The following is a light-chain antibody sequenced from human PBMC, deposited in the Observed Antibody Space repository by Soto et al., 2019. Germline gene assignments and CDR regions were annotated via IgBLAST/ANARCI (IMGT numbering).Light chain of an antibody. J-gene: IGKJ1*01. V-gene: IGKV3-20*01. CDR2: GAS. CDR1: QSVSRTY. Sequence: EIALTQSPGTLSLSPGERATLTCRASQSVSRTYLAWYQQKPGQPPSLLIYGASSRATGIPDRFSGSGSGTDFTLTINRLEPEDFAVYYCQQYGSSTWTFGQGTKVDIK. CDR3: QQYGSSTWT.